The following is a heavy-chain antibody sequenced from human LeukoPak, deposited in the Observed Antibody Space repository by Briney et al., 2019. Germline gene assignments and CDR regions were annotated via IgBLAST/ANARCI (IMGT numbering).Heavy chain of an antibody. CDR1: GYTFTGYY. Sequence: ASVKVSCKASGYTFTGYYMHWVRQAPGRGLEWMGWINPNSGGTNYAQKFQGRVTMTRDTSISTAYMELSRLRSDDTAVYYCAARPPPYYYYYYMDVWGKGTTVTVSS. V-gene: IGHV1-2*02. D-gene: IGHD6-6*01. J-gene: IGHJ6*03. CDR3: AARPPPYYYYYYMDV. CDR2: INPNSGGT.